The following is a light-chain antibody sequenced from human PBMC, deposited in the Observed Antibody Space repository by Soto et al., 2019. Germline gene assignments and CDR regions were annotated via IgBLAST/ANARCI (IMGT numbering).Light chain of an antibody. Sequence: DIQMTQSPSTLSASVGDRVTITCRASQSISSWFAWYQQKPGKAPKLLIYDASSLESGVPSSFSGSGSGTEFALTISSLQPDDFATYYCQQYNSSMYTFGQGNKLEIK. CDR2: DAS. CDR3: QQYNSSMYT. CDR1: QSISSW. J-gene: IGKJ2*01. V-gene: IGKV1-5*01.